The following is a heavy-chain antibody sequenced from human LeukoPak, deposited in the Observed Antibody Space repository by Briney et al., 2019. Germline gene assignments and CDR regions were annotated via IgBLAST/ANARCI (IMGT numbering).Heavy chain of an antibody. J-gene: IGHJ4*02. CDR2: ISSSSSYI. CDR3: ARVSNDILTGYPEYYFDY. D-gene: IGHD3-9*01. CDR1: GFTFSSYS. Sequence: PGGSLRLSCAASGFTFSSYSMNWVRQAPGKGLEWVSSISSSSSYIYYADSVKGRFTISRDNAKNSLYLQMNSLRAEDTAVYYCARVSNDILTGYPEYYFDYWGQGTLVTVSS. V-gene: IGHV3-21*01.